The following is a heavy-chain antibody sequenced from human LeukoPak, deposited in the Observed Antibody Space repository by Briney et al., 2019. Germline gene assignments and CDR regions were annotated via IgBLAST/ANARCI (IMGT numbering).Heavy chain of an antibody. CDR3: ARVPTEVAAADY. CDR2: INPNSGGT. V-gene: IGHV1-2*02. D-gene: IGHD6-13*01. J-gene: IGHJ4*02. Sequence: GASVKVSCKASGYTFTGYYMHWVRQAPGQGLEWMGWINPNSGGTNYAQKFQGRVTMTRDASISTAYMELSRLRSDDTAVYYCARVPTEVAAADYWGQGTLVTVSS. CDR1: GYTFTGYY.